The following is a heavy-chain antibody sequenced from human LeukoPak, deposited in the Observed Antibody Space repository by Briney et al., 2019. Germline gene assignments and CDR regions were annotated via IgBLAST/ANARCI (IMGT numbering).Heavy chain of an antibody. Sequence: SETLSLTCTVSGGSISSSSYYWGWIRQPPGKGLEWIGSIYYSGSTYYNPSLKSRVTISVDTSKNQFSLKLSSVTAADTAVYYCARDTYYDSSGYIDYWGQGTLVTVSS. V-gene: IGHV4-39*07. CDR1: GGSISSSSYY. CDR3: ARDTYYDSSGYIDY. J-gene: IGHJ4*02. CDR2: IYYSGST. D-gene: IGHD3-22*01.